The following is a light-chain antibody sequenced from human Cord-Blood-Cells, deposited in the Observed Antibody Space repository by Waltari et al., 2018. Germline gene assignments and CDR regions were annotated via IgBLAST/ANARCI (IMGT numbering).Light chain of an antibody. V-gene: IGKV1-39*01. Sequence: IQLTQSQSSLSASVGDRVTITCRESQSIRSYLNWYQQKPGKAPKLLINAASSLQSGGPSRFSGSGSGTDFTLTISSLQPEDFATYYCQQSYSTPFTFGPGTKVDIK. CDR2: AAS. CDR3: QQSYSTPFT. J-gene: IGKJ3*01. CDR1: QSIRSY.